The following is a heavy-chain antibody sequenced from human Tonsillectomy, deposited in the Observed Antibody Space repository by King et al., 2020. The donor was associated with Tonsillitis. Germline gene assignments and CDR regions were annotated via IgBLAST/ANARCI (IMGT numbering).Heavy chain of an antibody. CDR3: VRGTTIPGTDY. CDR2: IKEDGSET. D-gene: IGHD2/OR15-2a*01. CDR1: GFTFNSYW. J-gene: IGHJ4*02. V-gene: IGHV3-7*01. Sequence: QLVQSGGGLVQPGGSLRLSCAASGFTFNSYWMNWFRQAPGKGLEWVANIKEDGSETYYVDSVRGRFTISRDNANNSLYLQMNSLRAEDTAVYYCVRGTTIPGTDYGGQGTLVIVSS.